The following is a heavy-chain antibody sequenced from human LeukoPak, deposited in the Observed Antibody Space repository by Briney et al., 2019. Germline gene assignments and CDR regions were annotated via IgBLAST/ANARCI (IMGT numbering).Heavy chain of an antibody. CDR2: VSSSGVNT. V-gene: IGHV3-23*01. D-gene: IGHD2-21*02. J-gene: IGHJ4*02. CDR3: AKRDRPCSGDCSAPYYFDY. Sequence: GGSLRLSCAASGFTFSNYAMSWVRQAPGXGLEWVSSVSSSGVNTYYADFVKGRFTISRDNSRNTVYLQISSLRAEDTAVYYCAKRDRPCSGDCSAPYYFDYWGQGTLVTVSS. CDR1: GFTFSNYA.